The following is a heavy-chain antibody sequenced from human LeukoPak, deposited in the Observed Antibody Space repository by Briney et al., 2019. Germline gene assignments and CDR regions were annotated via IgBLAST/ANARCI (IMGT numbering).Heavy chain of an antibody. D-gene: IGHD6-6*01. J-gene: IGHJ4*02. CDR2: ISSSSSYI. CDR3: ARGIEYSSSFDY. CDR1: GFTFSSYS. Sequence: GGSLRLSCAASGFTFSSYSMNWVRQAPGKGLEWVSSISSSSSYIYYADSVEGRFTISRDNAKNSLYLQMNSLRAEDRAVYYCARGIEYSSSFDYWGKGTLVSVSS. V-gene: IGHV3-21*01.